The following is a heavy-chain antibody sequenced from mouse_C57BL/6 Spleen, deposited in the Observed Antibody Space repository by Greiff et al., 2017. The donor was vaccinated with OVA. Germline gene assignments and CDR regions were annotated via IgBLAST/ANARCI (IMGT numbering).Heavy chain of an antibody. J-gene: IGHJ4*01. V-gene: IGHV5-9-1*02. CDR1: GFTFSSYA. Sequence: EVKVVESGEGLVKPGGSLKLSCAASGFTFSSYAMSWVRQTPEKRLEWVAYISSGGDYIYYADTVKGRFTISRDNARNTLYLQMSSLKSEDTAMYYCTREDYYSNYGYAMDYWGQGTSVTVSS. CDR3: TREDYYSNYGYAMDY. D-gene: IGHD2-5*01. CDR2: ISSGGDYI.